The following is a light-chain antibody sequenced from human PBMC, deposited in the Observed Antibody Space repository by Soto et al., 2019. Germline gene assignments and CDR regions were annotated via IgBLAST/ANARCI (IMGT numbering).Light chain of an antibody. Sequence: QSVLTQPPSVSGAPGQRVTISCTGAGSTFGTGYDVHWYQQLPGTAPKLLIYANNNRPSGVPDRFSGSKSGTSASLAITGLQAEDAGDYYCQTYDSSLSGWVFGGGTKVTVL. CDR3: QTYDSSLSGWV. CDR1: GSTFGTGYD. J-gene: IGLJ3*02. V-gene: IGLV1-40*01. CDR2: ANN.